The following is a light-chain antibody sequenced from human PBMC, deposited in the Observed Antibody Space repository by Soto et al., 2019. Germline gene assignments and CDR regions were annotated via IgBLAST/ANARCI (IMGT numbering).Light chain of an antibody. CDR2: DAS. Sequence: EIVLTQSPGTLSLSPGERATLSCRASQDVTNNYLAWYQQKPGQAPRLLIHDASSRATGIPDRFSGSGSGTDFTLTISRLETEDFAVYYCQQCSISPLTFGGGTKVEIK. CDR1: QDVTNNY. CDR3: QQCSISPLT. J-gene: IGKJ4*01. V-gene: IGKV3-20*01.